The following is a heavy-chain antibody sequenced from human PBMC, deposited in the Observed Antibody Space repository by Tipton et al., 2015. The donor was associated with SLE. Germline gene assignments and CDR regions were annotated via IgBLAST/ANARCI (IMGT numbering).Heavy chain of an antibody. Sequence: TLSLTCGVSGGSISNYYWSWIRQPPGKGLEWIGYIYYTGSTTYNPSLKSRVSISVDTSKNQFSLEVRSVTAADTAVYYCVRLRSKVLIDYWGQGTLVTVSS. D-gene: IGHD2-8*01. CDR2: IYYTGST. J-gene: IGHJ4*02. V-gene: IGHV4-59*12. CDR1: GGSISNYY. CDR3: VRLRSKVLIDY.